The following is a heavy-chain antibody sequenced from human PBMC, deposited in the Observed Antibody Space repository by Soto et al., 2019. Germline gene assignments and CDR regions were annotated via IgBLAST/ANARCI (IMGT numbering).Heavy chain of an antibody. Sequence: QVQLQQWGAGLLKPSETLSLTCAVYGESFSDYYWTWIRQPPGKGLEWIGEIHHSGSTNYNPSLKSRVTISIDTSKNQFSLKMSSVTAADTAVYYCARIPLTWGGFDYWGQGTLVTVSS. CDR2: IHHSGST. CDR1: GESFSDYY. D-gene: IGHD7-27*01. J-gene: IGHJ4*02. V-gene: IGHV4-34*01. CDR3: ARIPLTWGGFDY.